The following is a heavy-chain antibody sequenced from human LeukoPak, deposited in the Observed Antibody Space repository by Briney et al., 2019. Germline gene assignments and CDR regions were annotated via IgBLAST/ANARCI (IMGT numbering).Heavy chain of an antibody. V-gene: IGHV4-39*07. CDR2: IYYSGST. Sequence: SETLSLTCTVSGGSISSSSYYWGWIRQPPGKGLEWIGSIYYSGSTYYNPSLKSRVTISVDTSKNQFSLKLSSVTAADTAVYYCARDSEDLQYYYYYMDVWGKGTAVTVSS. D-gene: IGHD1-26*01. J-gene: IGHJ6*03. CDR3: ARDSEDLQYYYYYMDV. CDR1: GGSISSSSYY.